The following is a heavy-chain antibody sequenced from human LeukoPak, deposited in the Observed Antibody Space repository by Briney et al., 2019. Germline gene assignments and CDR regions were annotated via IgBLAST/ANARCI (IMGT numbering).Heavy chain of an antibody. CDR2: INSDGYSI. CDR3: AKGPIAYYYDSSGYYGASRYFDY. J-gene: IGHJ4*02. CDR1: GFTFSGYW. Sequence: GGSLRLSCAASGFTFSGYWMHWVRQAPGKGLVWVSRINSDGYSISYADSVKGRFTISRDNAKNTLYLQMNSLRAEDTAVYYCAKGPIAYYYDSSGYYGASRYFDYWGQGTLVTVSS. V-gene: IGHV3-74*01. D-gene: IGHD3-22*01.